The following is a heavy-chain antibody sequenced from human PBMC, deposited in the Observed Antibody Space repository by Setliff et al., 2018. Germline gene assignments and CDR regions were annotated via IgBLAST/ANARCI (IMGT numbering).Heavy chain of an antibody. CDR3: ARDRPRYLDWEMDV. V-gene: IGHV3-20*04. Sequence: PGGSLRLSCAASGFTFDDYGMSWVRQAPGKGLEWVSGINWNGGRTGYADSVKGRFTISRDNAKNSLYLQMNSLRAEDTAIYYCARDRPRYLDWEMDVWGKGTAVTVSS. CDR1: GFTFDDYG. J-gene: IGHJ6*04. D-gene: IGHD3-9*01. CDR2: INWNGGRT.